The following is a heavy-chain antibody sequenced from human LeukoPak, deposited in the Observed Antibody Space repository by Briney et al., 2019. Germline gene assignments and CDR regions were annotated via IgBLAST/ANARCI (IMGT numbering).Heavy chain of an antibody. CDR2: IYYSGST. CDR3: ARVGYSSSWYYYYYVDV. V-gene: IGHV4-4*02. D-gene: IGHD6-13*01. CDR1: GGSISSSNW. Sequence: PSETLSLTCAVSGGSISSSNWWSWVRQPPGKGLEWIGYIYYSGSTNYNPSLKSRVTISVDTSKNQFSLKLSSVTAADTAVYYCARVGYSSSWYYYYYVDVWGKGTTVTISS. J-gene: IGHJ6*03.